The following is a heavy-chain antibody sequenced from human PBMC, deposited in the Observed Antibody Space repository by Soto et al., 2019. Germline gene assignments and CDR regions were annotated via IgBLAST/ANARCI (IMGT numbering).Heavy chain of an antibody. J-gene: IGHJ4*02. CDR3: AKVKLKAASPAADY. D-gene: IGHD6-13*01. V-gene: IGHV3-23*01. CDR1: GFTFSSYT. Sequence: EVQLLESGGGLVQPGGSLRLSCAASGFTFSSYTMSWVRQAPGKGLEWVSAISGSGGSRYYADSVKGRFTISRDNSKNTLYLQMNSLRAEDTAVYYCAKVKLKAASPAADYWGQGTLVTVSS. CDR2: ISGSGGSR.